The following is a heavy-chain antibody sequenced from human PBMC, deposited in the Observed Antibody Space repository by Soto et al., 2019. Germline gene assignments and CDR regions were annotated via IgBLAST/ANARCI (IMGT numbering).Heavy chain of an antibody. D-gene: IGHD3-22*01. V-gene: IGHV1-24*01. Sequence: GASVKVSCKVSGYTLTELSMHWVRQAPGKGLEWMGGFDPEDGETIYAQKFQGRVTMTEDTSTDTAYMELSSLRSEDTAVYYCATERPRTTYYYDSSGYYSPVIDAFDIWGQGTMVTVS. CDR3: ATERPRTTYYYDSSGYYSPVIDAFDI. CDR1: GYTLTELS. J-gene: IGHJ3*02. CDR2: FDPEDGET.